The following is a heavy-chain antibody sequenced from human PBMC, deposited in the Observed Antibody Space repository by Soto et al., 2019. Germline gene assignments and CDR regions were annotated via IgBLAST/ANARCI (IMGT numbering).Heavy chain of an antibody. CDR2: IGFNGSSK. J-gene: IGHJ4*02. CDR3: ARRGTAALGTSRNDHFGS. V-gene: IGHV3-30*03. D-gene: IGHD1-1*01. Sequence: GGSLRLSFAASGITFRNYVMLLFRQVPVRGLERIAVIGFNGSSKYYVDFLMARFTISGVNVRITKLLQMKSLRGEYTAVYYCARRGTAALGTSRNDHFGSWGQGALVTVSS. CDR1: GITFRNYV.